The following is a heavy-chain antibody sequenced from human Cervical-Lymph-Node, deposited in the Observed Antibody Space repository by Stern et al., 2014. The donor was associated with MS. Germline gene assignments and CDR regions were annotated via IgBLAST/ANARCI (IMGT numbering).Heavy chain of an antibody. Sequence: VQLVESGAEVKKPGASVKVSCKASGYTFTGYYMHWVRQAPGQGLEWMGWINPNSGGTNYAQKFQGWVTMTRDTSISTAYMELSRLRSDDTAVYYCARDHGTYYYDSSGYPRLDYWGQGTLVTVSS. V-gene: IGHV1-2*04. CDR2: INPNSGGT. J-gene: IGHJ4*02. CDR1: GYTFTGYY. D-gene: IGHD3-22*01. CDR3: ARDHGTYYYDSSGYPRLDY.